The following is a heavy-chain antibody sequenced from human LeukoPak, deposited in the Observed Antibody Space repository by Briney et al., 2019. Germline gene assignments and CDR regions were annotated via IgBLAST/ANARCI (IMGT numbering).Heavy chain of an antibody. CDR2: INPNSGGT. J-gene: IGHJ3*02. V-gene: IGHV1-2*02. Sequence: ASVKVSCKASGYTFTAYYMHWVRQAPGQGLEWMGWINPNSGGTDYAQKFQGRVTMTRDTSISTAYMELSRLRSDDTAVYYCARVLRYCSSSGCQGPKDAFDIWGQGTMVTVSS. CDR1: GYTFTAYY. CDR3: ARVLRYCSSSGCQGPKDAFDI. D-gene: IGHD2-2*01.